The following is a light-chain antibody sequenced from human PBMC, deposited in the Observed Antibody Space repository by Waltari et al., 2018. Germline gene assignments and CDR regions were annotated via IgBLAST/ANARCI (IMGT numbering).Light chain of an antibody. Sequence: QSALTQPAPVSGSPRQPITISCTGTSSDVGGYHYVAWYQQHPGKAPKLMIYDVSKRPSGVSNRFSGSKSGNTASLTISGLQAEDEADYYCSSYTSSSTYVFGTGTKVTVL. V-gene: IGLV2-14*01. CDR1: SSDVGGYHY. J-gene: IGLJ1*01. CDR2: DVS. CDR3: SSYTSSSTYV.